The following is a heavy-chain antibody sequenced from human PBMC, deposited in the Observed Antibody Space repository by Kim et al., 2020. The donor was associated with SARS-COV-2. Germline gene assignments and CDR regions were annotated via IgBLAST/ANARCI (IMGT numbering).Heavy chain of an antibody. CDR2: INPSGGST. V-gene: IGHV1-46*01. CDR3: ARDSSAKYSSSWYWFDP. Sequence: ASVKVSCKASGYTFTSYYMHWVRQAPGQGLEWMGIINPSGGSTSYAQKFQGRVTMTRDTSTSTVYMELSSLRSEDTAVYYCARDSSAKYSSSWYWFDPRGQGTLVTVSS. J-gene: IGHJ5*02. CDR1: GYTFTSYY. D-gene: IGHD6-13*01.